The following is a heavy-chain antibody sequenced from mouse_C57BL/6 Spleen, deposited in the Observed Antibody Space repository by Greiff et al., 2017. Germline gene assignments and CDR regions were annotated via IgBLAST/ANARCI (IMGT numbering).Heavy chain of an antibody. Sequence: EVQLQQSGPELVKPGASVKLSCKASGYTFTDYYMNWVKQSHGKSLEWIGDINPNNGGTSYNQKFKGKATLTVDKSSSTAYMELRSLTSEDSAVCDWAKRELRQGYAMDDWGKGTTVTVSS. J-gene: IGHJ4*01. CDR2: INPNNGGT. V-gene: IGHV1-26*01. CDR1: GYTFTDYY. D-gene: IGHD2-4*01. CDR3: AKRELRQGYAMDD.